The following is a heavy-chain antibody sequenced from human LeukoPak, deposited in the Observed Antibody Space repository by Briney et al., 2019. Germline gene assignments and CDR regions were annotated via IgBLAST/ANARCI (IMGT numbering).Heavy chain of an antibody. CDR1: GYSISSGYY. J-gene: IGHJ4*02. CDR2: IYHSGST. CDR3: ARHSPVGIFYFDY. V-gene: IGHV4-38-2*02. Sequence: PSETLSLTCTVSGYSISSGYYWGWIRQPPGKGLEWIGSIYHSGSTYYKSSLKSRVTISVDTSKNQFSLKLDSVTAADTAVYYCARHSPVGIFYFDYWGQGTLVTVSS. D-gene: IGHD1-26*01.